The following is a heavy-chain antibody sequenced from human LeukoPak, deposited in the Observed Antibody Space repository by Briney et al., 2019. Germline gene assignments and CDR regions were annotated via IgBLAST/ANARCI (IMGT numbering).Heavy chain of an antibody. Sequence: ASVKVSCKASGYTFTSYGISWVRQAPGQGLEWMGWISAYNGNTNYAQKIQGSVTMTTDTSTSTAYMEVRSLRSDDTAVYYCARALRPRLTSTYYYGSGSYKPRQPEAYYFDYWGQGTLVTVSS. D-gene: IGHD3-10*01. CDR2: ISAYNGNT. CDR3: ARALRPRLTSTYYYGSGSYKPRQPEAYYFDY. CDR1: GYTFTSYG. V-gene: IGHV1-18*01. J-gene: IGHJ4*02.